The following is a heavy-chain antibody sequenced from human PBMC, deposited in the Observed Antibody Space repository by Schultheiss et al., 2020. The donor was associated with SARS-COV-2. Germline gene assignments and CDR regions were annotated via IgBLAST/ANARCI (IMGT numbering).Heavy chain of an antibody. CDR2: ISSSSSYI. D-gene: IGHD3-10*01. J-gene: IGHJ4*02. CDR1: GFTFSSYS. V-gene: IGHV3-21*01. CDR3: VKVNEAYYYID. Sequence: GGSLRLSCAASGFTFSSYSMNWVRQAPGKGLEWVSSISSSSSYIYYADSVKGRFTVSRDNAKGSLFLQMSNLRGEDTAVYYCVKVNEAYYYIDWGQGTLVTVSS.